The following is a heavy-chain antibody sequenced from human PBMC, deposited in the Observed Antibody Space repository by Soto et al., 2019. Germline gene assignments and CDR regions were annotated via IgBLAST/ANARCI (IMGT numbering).Heavy chain of an antibody. CDR2: ISSGSVYI. J-gene: IGHJ3*01. CDR3: ARYDAFKAFAL. Sequence: EVELVESGGGLVKPGGSLRLSCAASGFTFNSYSVNWVRQAPGQGLEWVASISSGSVYIDFADSVKGRFTISRDDVNNSVSLQMDCLRVEDTGIYYCARYDAFKAFALWGQGTMVTVSS. V-gene: IGHV3-21*02. D-gene: IGHD1-1*01. CDR1: GFTFNSYS.